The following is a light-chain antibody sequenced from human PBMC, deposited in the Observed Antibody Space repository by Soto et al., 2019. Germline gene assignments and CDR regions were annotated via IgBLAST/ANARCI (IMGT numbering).Light chain of an antibody. CDR3: QQFSSSPLT. Sequence: EIVLTQSPGTLSLSPGERATLSCRASQSISSSYLAWYQQKPGQPPRLLLYRTFSRATGIPDRSSGSGSGTDFTLTISRLEPEDFAVYFCQQFSSSPLTLGGGTKVDIK. V-gene: IGKV3-20*01. J-gene: IGKJ4*01. CDR1: QSISSSY. CDR2: RTF.